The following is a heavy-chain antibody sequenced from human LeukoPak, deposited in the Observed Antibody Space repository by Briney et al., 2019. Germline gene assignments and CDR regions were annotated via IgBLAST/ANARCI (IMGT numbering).Heavy chain of an antibody. CDR1: GDSINSYY. D-gene: IGHD5-18*01. CDR3: ARTVTREGLFDY. J-gene: IGHJ4*02. Sequence: SETLSLTCTVSGDSINSYYWSWIRQPAGKGLEWIGRIYTSGSTNYNPSLKSRVTMSVDTSKNQFSLKLSSVTAADTAVYYCARTVTREGLFDYWGQGTLVTVSS. CDR2: IYTSGST. V-gene: IGHV4-4*07.